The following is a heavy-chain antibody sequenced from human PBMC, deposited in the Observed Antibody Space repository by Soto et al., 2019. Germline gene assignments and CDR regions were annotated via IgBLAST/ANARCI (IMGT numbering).Heavy chain of an antibody. CDR3: AKDNYYDSSGYSVSGGMDV. Sequence: GGSLRLSCAASGFTFSSYAMSWVRQAPGKGLEWVSAISGSGGSTYYADSVKGRFTISRDNSKNTLYLQMNSLRAEDTAVYYCAKDNYYDSSGYSVSGGMDVWGQGTTVTVSS. CDR1: GFTFSSYA. CDR2: ISGSGGST. D-gene: IGHD3-22*01. J-gene: IGHJ6*02. V-gene: IGHV3-23*01.